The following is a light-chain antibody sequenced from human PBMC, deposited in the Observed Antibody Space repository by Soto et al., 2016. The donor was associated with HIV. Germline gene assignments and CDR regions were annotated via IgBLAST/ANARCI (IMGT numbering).Light chain of an antibody. J-gene: IGKJ2*01. CDR2: AAS. CDR3: QQSYSIPYT. Sequence: DIQMTQSPSSLSASVGDRVTITCRASQSISNFLNWNQQKSGKAPKLLIYAASSLQSGVPSRFSGSGSGTDFTLTISSLQPEDFVTYYCQQSYSIPYTFGQGTKLEIK. CDR1: QSISNF. V-gene: IGKV1-39*01.